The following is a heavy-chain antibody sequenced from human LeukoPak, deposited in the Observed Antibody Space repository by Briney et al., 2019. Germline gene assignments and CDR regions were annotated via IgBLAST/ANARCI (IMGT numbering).Heavy chain of an antibody. CDR1: GFTFSNYA. CDR2: INGRGGST. J-gene: IGHJ4*02. Sequence: GGSLRLSCAASGFTFSNYAMSWVRQAPGKGLEWVSSINGRGGSTYYADSVKGRFTISRDNSKNTLYLQMNSLRAEDTAIYYCAKDLNYDILTPRDFWGQGTLVTVSS. CDR3: AKDLNYDILTPRDF. V-gene: IGHV3-23*01. D-gene: IGHD3-9*01.